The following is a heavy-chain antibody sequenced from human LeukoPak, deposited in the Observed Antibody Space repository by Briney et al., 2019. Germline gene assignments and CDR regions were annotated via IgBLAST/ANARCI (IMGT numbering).Heavy chain of an antibody. CDR2: ISAYNGNT. CDR1: GYTFTNYG. V-gene: IGHV1-18*01. Sequence: ASVTVSCKASGYTFTNYGISWVRQAPGQGLEWMGWISAYNGNTNYAQKLQGRVTMTTDTSTSTAYMELRSLRSDDTAVYYCASHVAVAGTDYDYWGQGTLVTVSS. CDR3: ASHVAVAGTDYDY. J-gene: IGHJ4*02. D-gene: IGHD6-19*01.